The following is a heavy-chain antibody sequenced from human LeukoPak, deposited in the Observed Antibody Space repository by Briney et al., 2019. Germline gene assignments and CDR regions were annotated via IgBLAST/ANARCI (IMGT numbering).Heavy chain of an antibody. V-gene: IGHV3-53*01. CDR3: ARDDGYGSGSLDF. J-gene: IGHJ4*02. Sequence: PGGSLRLSCAASGVTVSSNYMNWVRQAPGKGLEWVSVIYSGGNTYYADSVKGRFTISRDNSKNTLYLQMNSLTAEDTAVYYCARDDGYGSGSLDFWGPGTLVTVSS. CDR2: IYSGGNT. CDR1: GVTVSSNY. D-gene: IGHD3-10*01.